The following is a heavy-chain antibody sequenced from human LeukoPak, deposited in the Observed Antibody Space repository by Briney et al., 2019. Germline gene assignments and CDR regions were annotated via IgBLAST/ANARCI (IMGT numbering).Heavy chain of an antibody. J-gene: IGHJ4*02. V-gene: IGHV1-69*13. CDR2: IIPIFGTA. CDR1: GGTFSSYA. D-gene: IGHD2-15*01. Sequence: ASVKVSCKASGGTFSSYAISWVRQAPGQGLEWMGGIIPIFGTANYAQKFQGRVTTTADESTSTAYMELSSLRSEDTAVYYCATSPRGYCSGGSCGNFDYWGQGTLVTVSS. CDR3: ATSPRGYCSGGSCGNFDY.